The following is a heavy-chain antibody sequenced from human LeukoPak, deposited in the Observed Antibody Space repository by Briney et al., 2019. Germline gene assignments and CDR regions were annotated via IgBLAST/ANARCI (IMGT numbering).Heavy chain of an antibody. CDR2: ISWNSGSI. V-gene: IGHV3-9*01. Sequence: GRSLRLSCAASGFTFDDYAMHWVRQAPGKGLEWVSGISWNSGSIGYADSVKGRFTISRDNATNSLYLQMNSLRAEDTALYYCAKDMTTVTKGAFDIWGQGTMVTVSS. CDR1: GFTFDDYA. CDR3: AKDMTTVTKGAFDI. D-gene: IGHD4-17*01. J-gene: IGHJ3*02.